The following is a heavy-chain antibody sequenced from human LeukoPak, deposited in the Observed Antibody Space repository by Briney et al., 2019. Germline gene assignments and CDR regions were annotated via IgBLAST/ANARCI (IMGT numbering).Heavy chain of an antibody. CDR3: AEPSSRGY. D-gene: IGHD1-26*01. CDR2: ISGSGGST. Sequence: GGSLRLSCAASGFTFSSYAMSWVRQASGKGLEWVSAISGSGGSTYYADSVKGRFTISRDNSKNTLFLQMNSLRVEDTAVYYCAEPSSRGYWGQGTLVTVSS. J-gene: IGHJ4*02. V-gene: IGHV3-23*01. CDR1: GFTFSSYA.